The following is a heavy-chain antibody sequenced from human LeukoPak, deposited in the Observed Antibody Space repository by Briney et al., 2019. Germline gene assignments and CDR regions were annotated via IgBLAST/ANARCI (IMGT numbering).Heavy chain of an antibody. Sequence: ASVKVSCKASGYTFTGYYMHWVRQAPGQGLEWMGWINPNSGGTNYAQKLQGRVTMITDTSTSTAYMELRSLRSDDTAVYYRARGEDIVVVPAAMSYWGQGTLVTVSS. CDR1: GYTFTGYY. CDR2: INPNSGGT. D-gene: IGHD2-2*01. J-gene: IGHJ4*02. V-gene: IGHV1-2*02. CDR3: ARGEDIVVVPAAMSY.